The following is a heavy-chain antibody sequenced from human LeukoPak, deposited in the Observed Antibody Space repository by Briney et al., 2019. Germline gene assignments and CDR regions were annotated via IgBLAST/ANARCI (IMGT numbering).Heavy chain of an antibody. CDR3: AKDRGYTLLSYFSY. CDR2: ISNSGGST. D-gene: IGHD1-1*01. Sequence: GGSLRLSCAASGFTFSNYAMSWVREAPGKGLGWVSVISNSGGSTYYADSVKGRFTISRDNFKNTLYLQINSLRAEDTAIYYCAKDRGYTLLSYFSYWGQGALVTVSS. CDR1: GFTFSNYA. J-gene: IGHJ4*02. V-gene: IGHV3-23*01.